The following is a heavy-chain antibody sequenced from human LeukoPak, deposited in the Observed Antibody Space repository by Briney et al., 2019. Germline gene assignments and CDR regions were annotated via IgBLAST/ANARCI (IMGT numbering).Heavy chain of an antibody. V-gene: IGHV4-38-2*02. CDR2: IYHSGST. J-gene: IGHJ6*03. Sequence: SETLSLTCTVSGYSISSGYYWGWIRQPPGKGLEWIGSIYHSGSTYYNPSLKSRVTISVDTSKNQFSLKLSSVTAADTAVYFCARAHCGGDCFSRYYYYYFYMDVWGKGTTVTISS. D-gene: IGHD2-21*02. CDR1: GYSISSGYY. CDR3: ARAHCGGDCFSRYYYYYFYMDV.